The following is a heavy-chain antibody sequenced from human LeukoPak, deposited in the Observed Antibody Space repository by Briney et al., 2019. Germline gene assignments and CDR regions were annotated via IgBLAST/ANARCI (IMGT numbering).Heavy chain of an antibody. CDR2: ISSSSSYI. CDR1: GFTFSSYW. J-gene: IGHJ1*01. D-gene: IGHD2-2*01. V-gene: IGHV3-21*01. CDR3: ARGVPAVDQYFQH. Sequence: GGSLRLSCAASGFTFSSYWMNWVRQAPGKGLEWVSSISSSSSYIYYADSVKGRFTISRDNAKNSLYLQMNSLRAEDTAVYYCARGVPAVDQYFQHWGQGTLVTVSS.